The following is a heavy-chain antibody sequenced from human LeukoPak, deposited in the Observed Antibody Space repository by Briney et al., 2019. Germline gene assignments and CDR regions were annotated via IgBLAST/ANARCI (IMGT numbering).Heavy chain of an antibody. CDR2: IIPIFGTA. J-gene: IGHJ6*02. Sequence: ASVKVSCKASGGTFSSYAISWVRQAPGQGLEWMGGIIPIFGTANYAQKFQGRVTITADESTRTAYMELSSLRSEDTAVYYCAREGTGTTFPYYYYGMDVWGQGTTVTVSS. V-gene: IGHV1-69*13. CDR1: GGTFSSYA. D-gene: IGHD1-7*01. CDR3: AREGTGTTFPYYYYGMDV.